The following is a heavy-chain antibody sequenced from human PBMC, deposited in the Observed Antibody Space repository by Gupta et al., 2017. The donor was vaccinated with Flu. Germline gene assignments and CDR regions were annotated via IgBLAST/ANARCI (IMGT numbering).Heavy chain of an antibody. CDR1: GASISSNSYY. V-gene: IGHV4-39*01. Sequence: QVQLQESGPGLVKTSETLFLSCNVSGASISSNSYYWGWIRQPPGKGLEWIGRLYKSGRTYYKPYLKDRATRGMDMPKKQFYLKGTSVNSAEKDVYLCERQDWETHDRVGTGYYSFLDSCDQGIPVTVSS. J-gene: IGHJ4*02. CDR3: ERQDWETHDRVGTGYYSFLDS. D-gene: IGHD3-9*01. CDR2: LYKSGRT.